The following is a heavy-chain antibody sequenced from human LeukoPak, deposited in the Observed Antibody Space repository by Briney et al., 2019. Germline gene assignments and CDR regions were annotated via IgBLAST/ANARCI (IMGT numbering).Heavy chain of an antibody. Sequence: GGSLRLSCGGYGFSFRDYYMDLVRQSPGQGLVWVGCIRNNANNYLTDYAASVEGRFTISSDDLKNSLSLQMGSLKPGDTAVYYCARVTGRSIDYLRQGTLVTVSS. J-gene: IGHJ4*02. CDR2: IRNNANNYLT. V-gene: IGHV3-72*01. CDR3: ARVTGRSIDY. CDR1: GFSFRDYY. D-gene: IGHD2-21*02.